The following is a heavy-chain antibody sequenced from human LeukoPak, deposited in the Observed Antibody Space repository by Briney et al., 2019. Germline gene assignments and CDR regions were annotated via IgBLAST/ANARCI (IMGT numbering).Heavy chain of an antibody. Sequence: GGSLRLSCAASGFTFSNSWMSWVRQAPGKGLEWVANTKHDGSEKYYVDSVKGRITISRDNAKNSLYLQMNSLRVEDTAVYYCAIFKGYFDQWGQGTLVTVSS. CDR3: AIFKGYFDQ. V-gene: IGHV3-7*01. D-gene: IGHD3-9*01. J-gene: IGHJ4*02. CDR1: GFTFSNSW. CDR2: TKHDGSEK.